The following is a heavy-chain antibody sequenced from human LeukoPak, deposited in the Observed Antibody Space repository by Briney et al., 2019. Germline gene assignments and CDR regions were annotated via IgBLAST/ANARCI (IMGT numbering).Heavy chain of an antibody. J-gene: IGHJ4*02. D-gene: IGHD2-15*01. Sequence: GGSLRLSCAASGFTFSSYGMHWVRQAPGKGLEWVALIWFDGSNKYYADSVKGRFTISRDNSKNTLYLQMNSLRAEDTAVYYCAKDYCTGGSCYLDYWGQGTLVTVSS. CDR2: IWFDGSNK. CDR3: AKDYCTGGSCYLDY. CDR1: GFTFSSYG. V-gene: IGHV3-33*06.